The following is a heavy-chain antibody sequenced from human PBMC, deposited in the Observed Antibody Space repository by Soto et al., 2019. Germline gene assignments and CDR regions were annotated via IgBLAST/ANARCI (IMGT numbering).Heavy chain of an antibody. V-gene: IGHV3-23*01. D-gene: IGHD5-12*01. J-gene: IGHJ4*02. Sequence: GGSLRLSCAASGFTFSSYAMSWVRQAPGKGLEWVSAISGSGGTTYYADAVKGRFTISRDNSKNTLYLQMRGPRADDTAVYYCAKDRRYSYGPGLDYWGQGTLVTVSS. CDR3: AKDRRYSYGPGLDY. CDR2: ISGSGGTT. CDR1: GFTFSSYA.